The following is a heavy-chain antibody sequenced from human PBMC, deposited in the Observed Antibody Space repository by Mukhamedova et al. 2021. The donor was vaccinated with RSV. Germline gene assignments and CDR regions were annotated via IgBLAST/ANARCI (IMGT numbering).Heavy chain of an antibody. Sequence: VSSISSTTSYTYYADSVKGRFTVSRDNAKNSLYLQMDSLRAEDTAVYYGARRPYIDYYGMDVWGQGTTVTVSS. CDR3: ARRPYIDYYGMDV. D-gene: IGHD6-25*01. CDR2: ISSTTSYT. J-gene: IGHJ6*02. V-gene: IGHV3-21*01.